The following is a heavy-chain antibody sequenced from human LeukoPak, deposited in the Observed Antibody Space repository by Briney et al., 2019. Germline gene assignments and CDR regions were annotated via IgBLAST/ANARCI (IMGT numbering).Heavy chain of an antibody. V-gene: IGHV1-8*01. J-gene: IGHJ5*02. CDR3: ARGLLGFMRSDYSNYWDNWFDP. Sequence: ASVKVSCKASGYTFSSYTLSWLRQAPGQGLEWMGWMNPNSGNTGYAQRFQGRVTMTRNTSISTAYMELSSLRSEDTAVYYCARGLLGFMRSDYSNYWDNWFDPWGQGTLVTVSS. CDR1: GYTFSSYT. CDR2: MNPNSGNT. D-gene: IGHD4-11*01.